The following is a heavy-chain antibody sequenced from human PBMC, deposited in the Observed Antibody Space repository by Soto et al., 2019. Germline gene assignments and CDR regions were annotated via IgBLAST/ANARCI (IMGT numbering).Heavy chain of an antibody. CDR2: IYHSRSI. D-gene: IGHD6-13*01. V-gene: IGHV4-30-2*05. J-gene: IGHJ5*02. CDR3: ARERPDGSRLDP. CDR1: DGCSFGRCYS. Sequence: VGDGCSFGRCYSCIWKKQPPGKGLEGIGYIYHSRSIYYNPSLKSRVTISVDTSKNQFSLKLSSVTAADTAVYYCARERPDGSRLDPWGQGTLVTVSS.